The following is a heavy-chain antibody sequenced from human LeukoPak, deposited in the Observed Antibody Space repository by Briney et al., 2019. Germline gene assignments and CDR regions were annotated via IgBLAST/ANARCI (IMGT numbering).Heavy chain of an antibody. CDR2: IYYSGST. V-gene: IGHV4-39*07. J-gene: IGHJ5*02. CDR3: ARDWGRDWNWFDP. CDR1: GGSISSSSYY. D-gene: IGHD5-24*01. Sequence: PSETLSLTCTVSGGSISSSSYYWGWIRQPPGKGLEWIGSIYYSGSTYYNPSLKSRVTISVDTSKSQFSLKLSSVTAADTAVYYCARDWGRDWNWFDPWGQGTLVTVSS.